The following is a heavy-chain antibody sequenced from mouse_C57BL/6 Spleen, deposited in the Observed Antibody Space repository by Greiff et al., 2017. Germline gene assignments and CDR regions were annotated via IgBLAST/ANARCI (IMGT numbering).Heavy chain of an antibody. Sequence: EVQVVESGGGLVQPGGSLSLSCAASGFTFTDYYMSWVRQPPGKALEWLGFIRNKANGYTTEYSASVKGRFTISRDNSQSILYLQMNALRAEDSATYYCARSSPIYYDYGYLDYWGQGTTLTVSS. CDR3: ARSSPIYYDYGYLDY. D-gene: IGHD2-4*01. V-gene: IGHV7-3*01. CDR1: GFTFTDYY. CDR2: IRNKANGYTT. J-gene: IGHJ2*01.